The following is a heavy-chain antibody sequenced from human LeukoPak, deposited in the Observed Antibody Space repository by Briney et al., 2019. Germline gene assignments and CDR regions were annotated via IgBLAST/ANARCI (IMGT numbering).Heavy chain of an antibody. CDR2: ISYSSSYI. CDR3: ARIAVTYTFDY. D-gene: IGHD4-17*01. CDR1: GFTFSNYN. Sequence: PGGSLRLSCAASGFTFSNYNMNWVRQAPGKGLEWVSSISYSSSYIYYADSVKGRFTISRDSAKNSLYLQMNSLRAEDTAVYYCARIAVTYTFDYWGQGTLVTVSS. J-gene: IGHJ4*02. V-gene: IGHV3-21*01.